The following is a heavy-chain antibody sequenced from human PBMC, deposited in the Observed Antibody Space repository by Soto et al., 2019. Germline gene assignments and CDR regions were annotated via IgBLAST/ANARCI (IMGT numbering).Heavy chain of an antibody. CDR2: VSYDGSDK. CDR3: AKEHSSGWYYFDY. D-gene: IGHD6-19*01. J-gene: IGHJ4*02. V-gene: IGHV3-30*18. CDR1: GLTSRTYR. Sequence: ERSFRHSCAASGLTSRTYRMLWVRQAPGKGLEWVAVVSYDGSDKYYADSVKGRFTISRDNSKNTLYLQMNSLRAEDTAVYYCAKEHSSGWYYFDYWGQGT.